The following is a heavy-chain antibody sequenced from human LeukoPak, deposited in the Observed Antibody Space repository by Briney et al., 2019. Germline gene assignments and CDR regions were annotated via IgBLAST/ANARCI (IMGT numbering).Heavy chain of an antibody. J-gene: IGHJ4*02. V-gene: IGHV3-53*01. CDR2: IYSGGST. CDR1: GFTVSSNA. CDR3: ARGYIWSSRGGFDY. Sequence: TGRSVRPSCAASGFTVSSNAMSWVRQAPGKELGWVSFIYSGGSTYYAESVQGRITISRDNSKNTLYLQMNSLRAEDTAVYYCARGYIWSSRGGFDYWGQGTLVTVSS. D-gene: IGHD1-20*01.